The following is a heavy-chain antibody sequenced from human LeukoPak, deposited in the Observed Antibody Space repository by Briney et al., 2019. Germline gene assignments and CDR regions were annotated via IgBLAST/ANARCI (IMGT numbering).Heavy chain of an antibody. J-gene: IGHJ4*02. CDR2: INPNSGGT. V-gene: IGHV1-2*02. Sequence: ASVKVSCKASGYTFTSYDINWVRQATGQGLEWMGWINPNSGGTNYAQKFQGRVTMTRDTSISTAYMELSRLRSDDTAVYYCARVWSRRDGYNLGYWGQGTLVTVSS. D-gene: IGHD5-24*01. CDR3: ARVWSRRDGYNLGY. CDR1: GYTFTSYD.